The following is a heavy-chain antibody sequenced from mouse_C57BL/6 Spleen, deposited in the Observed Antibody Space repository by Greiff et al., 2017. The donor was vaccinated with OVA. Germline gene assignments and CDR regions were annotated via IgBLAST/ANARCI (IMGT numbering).Heavy chain of an antibody. CDR1: GYTFTDYE. Sequence: QVQLQQSGAELVRPGASVTLSCKASGYTFTDYEMHWVKQTPVHGLEWIGAIDPETGGTSYNQKFKGKAILTADKSSSTAYMELRSLTSEDSAVYYCKRCSATGGKEDWGQGTSVTVSS. J-gene: IGHJ4*01. V-gene: IGHV1-15*01. CDR2: IDPETGGT. CDR3: KRCSATGGKED. D-gene: IGHD1-1*01.